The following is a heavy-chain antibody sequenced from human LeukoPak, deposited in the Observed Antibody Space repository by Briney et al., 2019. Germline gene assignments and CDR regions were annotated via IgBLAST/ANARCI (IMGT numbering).Heavy chain of an antibody. D-gene: IGHD6-13*01. CDR3: ARDLGSSWSPYWYFDL. V-gene: IGHV4-59*01. Sequence: SETLSITCTVSGGSISSYYWSWIRQPPGKGLEWIGYIYYSGSTNYNPSLKSRVTISVDTSKNQFSLKLSSVTAADTAVYYCARDLGSSWSPYWYFDLWGRGTLVTVSS. J-gene: IGHJ2*01. CDR1: GGSISSYY. CDR2: IYYSGST.